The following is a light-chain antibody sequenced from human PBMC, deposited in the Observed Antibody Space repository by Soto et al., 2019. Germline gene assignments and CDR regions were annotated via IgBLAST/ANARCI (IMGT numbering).Light chain of an antibody. CDR2: WAS. J-gene: IGKJ4*01. CDR3: QQYYKTPLT. V-gene: IGKV4-1*01. CDR1: QSVLYSSDNKNY. Sequence: DIVMTQSPDSLAVCLGERATINCKSSQSVLYSSDNKNYLAWYQQKPGQSPKLLFYWASARESGVPARFSGSGSGTDFSLTISSLQAEDVAVYFCQQYYKTPLTFGGGTKVEIK.